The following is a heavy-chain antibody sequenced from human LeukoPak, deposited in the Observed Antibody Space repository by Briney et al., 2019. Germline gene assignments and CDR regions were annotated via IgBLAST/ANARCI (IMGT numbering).Heavy chain of an antibody. V-gene: IGHV4-30-4*01. CDR2: IYSTGNT. CDR3: ARDSYSYGYGGSDY. D-gene: IGHD5-18*01. J-gene: IGHJ4*02. CDR1: GGSISSGDRY. Sequence: SQTLSLTCTVSGGSISSGDRYWSWIRQSPGKGLEWIGYIYSTGNTYYNPSLKSRVIISVGTPKNQFSLELNSVTAADTAVYYCARDSYSYGYGGSDYWGQGILVTVSS.